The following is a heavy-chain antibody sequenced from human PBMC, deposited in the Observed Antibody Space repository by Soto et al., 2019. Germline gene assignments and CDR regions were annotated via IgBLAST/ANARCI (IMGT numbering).Heavy chain of an antibody. V-gene: IGHV1-69*01. J-gene: IGHJ4*02. Sequence: KVSCKASGGTFSSYAISWVRQAPGQGLEWMGGIIPIFGTANYAQKFQGRVTITADESTSTAYMELSSLRSEDTAVYYCAVSGYCSGGSCYHYFDYWGQGTLVTVSS. CDR3: AVSGYCSGGSCYHYFDY. D-gene: IGHD2-15*01. CDR1: GGTFSSYA. CDR2: IIPIFGTA.